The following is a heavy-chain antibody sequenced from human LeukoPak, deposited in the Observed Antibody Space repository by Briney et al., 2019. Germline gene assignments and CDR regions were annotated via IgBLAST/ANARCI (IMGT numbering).Heavy chain of an antibody. CDR2: ISGSGGST. D-gene: IGHD3-22*01. Sequence: GGSLRLSCAASGFTFSSYSMSWVRQAPGKGLEWVSAISGSGGSTYYADSVKGRFTISRDNSKNTLYLQMNSLRAEDTAVYYCDPTSKYYYDSSGSPFDPWGQGTLVTVSS. V-gene: IGHV3-23*01. CDR1: GFTFSSYS. J-gene: IGHJ5*02. CDR3: DPTSKYYYDSSGSPFDP.